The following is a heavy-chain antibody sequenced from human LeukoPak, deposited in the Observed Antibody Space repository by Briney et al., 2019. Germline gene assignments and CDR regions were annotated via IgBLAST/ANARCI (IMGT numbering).Heavy chain of an antibody. CDR3: ARRILSITGTTYYFDY. CDR1: GGSISSSSYY. V-gene: IGHV4-39*01. J-gene: IGHJ4*02. CDR2: IYYSGST. Sequence: SDTLSLTCTVSGGSISSSSYYWGWIRQPPGKGLEWIGSIYYSGSTYYNPSLKSRVTISVDTSKNQFSLKLSSVTAADTAVYYCARRILSITGTTYYFDYWGQGTLVTVSS. D-gene: IGHD1-7*01.